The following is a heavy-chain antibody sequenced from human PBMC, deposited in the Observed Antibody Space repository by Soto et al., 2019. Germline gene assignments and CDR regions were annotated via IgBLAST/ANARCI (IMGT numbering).Heavy chain of an antibody. CDR2: ISGSGGST. D-gene: IGHD3-10*01. CDR1: GFTFSSYA. Sequence: EVQLLESGGGLVQPGGSLRLSCAASGFTFSSYAMSWVRQAPGKGLEWVSAISGSGGSTYYADSVKGRFTISRDNSKNTLYLQMNSLRAEDTAVYYCAKSNSDGSGSPLDYYYGMDVWGQGTTVTVSS. CDR3: AKSNSDGSGSPLDYYYGMDV. V-gene: IGHV3-23*01. J-gene: IGHJ6*02.